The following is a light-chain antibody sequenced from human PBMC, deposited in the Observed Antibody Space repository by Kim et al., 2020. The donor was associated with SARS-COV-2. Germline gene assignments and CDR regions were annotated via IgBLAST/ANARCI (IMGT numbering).Light chain of an antibody. V-gene: IGLV3-21*04. Sequence: SYELSQPHSVSVAPGQTATITCGGHDIVSKSVHWYFQKPGQAPTLVIYYDIGRPSGIPERISGANYGKTATLTISRVEAGDEGDYYCQVWDNSRDHVVVFGGGTQLTVL. J-gene: IGLJ2*01. CDR3: QVWDNSRDHVVV. CDR1: DIVSKS. CDR2: YDI.